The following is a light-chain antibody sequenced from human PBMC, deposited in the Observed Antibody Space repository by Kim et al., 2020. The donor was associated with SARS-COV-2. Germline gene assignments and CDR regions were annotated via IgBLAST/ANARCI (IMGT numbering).Light chain of an antibody. Sequence: SYELTQPPSVSVSPGQTASITCSGDKLGDKYACWYQQKPGQSPVLVIYQDSKRRSGIPERFSGSNSGNTATLTISGTQAMDEADYYCQAWDSSTKVFGTG. CDR2: QDS. J-gene: IGLJ1*01. CDR3: QAWDSSTKV. V-gene: IGLV3-1*01. CDR1: KLGDKY.